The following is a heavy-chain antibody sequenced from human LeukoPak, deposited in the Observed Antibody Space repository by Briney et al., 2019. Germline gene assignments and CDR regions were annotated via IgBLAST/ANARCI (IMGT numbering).Heavy chain of an antibody. V-gene: IGHV3-66*01. CDR3: ARAEWEWYHFDY. D-gene: IGHD3-3*01. J-gene: IGHJ4*02. CDR2: IYSGGST. Sequence: GGSLRLSCAASGFTVSSNYMSWVRQAPGKGLEWVSVIYSGGSTYYADSVKGRFTISRDNSKNTLYLQMNSLRAEDTAVYYCARAEWEWYHFDYWGQGTLVTVSS. CDR1: GFTVSSNY.